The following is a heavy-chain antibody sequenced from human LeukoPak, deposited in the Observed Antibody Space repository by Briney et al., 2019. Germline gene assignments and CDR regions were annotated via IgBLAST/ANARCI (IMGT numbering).Heavy chain of an antibody. J-gene: IGHJ5*02. CDR2: IHHSGST. CDR3: ASQRGFDSIGYYSNH. D-gene: IGHD3-22*01. V-gene: IGHV4-59*08. Sequence: SETLSLTCTVSGGSISSYYWCWMRQSPERGLEWIGYIHHSGSTNYNPSLKSRVTMSVDTSNNLFSLKLTSVTAADTAVYYCASQRGFDSIGYYSNHWGQGTLVTVSS. CDR1: GGSISSYY.